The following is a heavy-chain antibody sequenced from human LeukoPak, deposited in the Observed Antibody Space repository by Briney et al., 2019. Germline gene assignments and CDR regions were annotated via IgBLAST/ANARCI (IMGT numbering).Heavy chain of an antibody. D-gene: IGHD3-22*01. Sequence: ASVKVSCKASGYIFTGYYMHWVRQAPGQGLEWMGWINPNSGDTNYAQKFQGRVTMTRDTSISTAYMELSRLRSDDTAVYYCAREKTYYDSSGYYFDNGYYFDYWGQGTLVTVSS. J-gene: IGHJ4*02. CDR3: AREKTYYDSSGYYFDNGYYFDY. CDR1: GYIFTGYY. V-gene: IGHV1-2*02. CDR2: INPNSGDT.